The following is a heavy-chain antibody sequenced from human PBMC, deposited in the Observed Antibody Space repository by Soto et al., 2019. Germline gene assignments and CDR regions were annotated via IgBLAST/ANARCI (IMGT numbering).Heavy chain of an antibody. Sequence: GGSLRLSCAASGFTFSSYEMNWVRQAPGKGLEWVSYISSSGSTIYYADSVKGRFTISRDNAKNSLYLQMNSLRAEDTAVYYCARDVLGVVVPAAYDAFDIWGQGTMVTVSS. CDR2: ISSSGSTI. CDR3: ARDVLGVVVPAAYDAFDI. CDR1: GFTFSSYE. J-gene: IGHJ3*02. D-gene: IGHD2-2*01. V-gene: IGHV3-48*03.